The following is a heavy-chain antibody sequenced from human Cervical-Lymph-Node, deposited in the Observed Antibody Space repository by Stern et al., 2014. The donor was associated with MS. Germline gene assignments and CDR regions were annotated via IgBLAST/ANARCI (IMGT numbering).Heavy chain of an antibody. D-gene: IGHD6-13*01. Sequence: VQLVQSGGGVVRPGGSLRLSCAASGFTFDDYGMSWVRQAPGKGLEWVSGIRWNGGSTGYAVYVKGRFTICRDNAKNSLYLQMNSLRAEDTALYHCARSYSSSYYGMDVWGQGTTVTVSS. CDR2: IRWNGGST. V-gene: IGHV3-20*01. CDR1: GFTFDDYG. J-gene: IGHJ6*02. CDR3: ARSYSSSYYGMDV.